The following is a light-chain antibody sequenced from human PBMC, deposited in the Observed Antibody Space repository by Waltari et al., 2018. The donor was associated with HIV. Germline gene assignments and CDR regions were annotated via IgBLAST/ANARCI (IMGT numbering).Light chain of an antibody. J-gene: IGLJ1*01. Sequence: QSALTQPHSVSGSPGQSLTISCTGTSSCVDTFVSWYQHHPGKAPKVIIYDVSNRPSGVPDRFSGSKSGNTAFLTISGLQAEDEADYHCCSHAGNLIFAFGTGTKVTVL. CDR3: CSHAGNLIFA. CDR1: SSCVDTF. CDR2: DVS. V-gene: IGLV2-11*01.